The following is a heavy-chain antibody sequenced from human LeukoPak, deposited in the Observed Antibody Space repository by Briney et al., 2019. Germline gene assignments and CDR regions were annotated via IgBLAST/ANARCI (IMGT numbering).Heavy chain of an antibody. V-gene: IGHV3-21*01. Sequence: GGSLRLSCAASGFTFSTYSMSWVRQAPGKGLEWVSSISSSSSYIYYADSLKGRFTISRDNAKNSLYLRMNSLRAEDTAVYSCARVSATGMGFDYWGQGTLVTVSS. CDR1: GFTFSTYS. J-gene: IGHJ4*02. D-gene: IGHD3-9*01. CDR3: ARVSATGMGFDY. CDR2: ISSSSSYI.